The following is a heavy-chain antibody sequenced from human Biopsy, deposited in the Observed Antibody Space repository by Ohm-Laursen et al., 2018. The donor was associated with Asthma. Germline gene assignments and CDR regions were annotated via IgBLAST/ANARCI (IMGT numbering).Heavy chain of an antibody. CDR3: ARDRAMISET. CDR1: GGAIRTSGYY. Sequence: SETLSLTCGVSGGAIRTSGYYWGWIRQPPGKGLEWIGSMYYSGSAYYNPSLESRVTISVDTSKNQFSLRLTSVTAADTAVYYCARDRAMISETWGQGTLVTVSS. J-gene: IGHJ5*02. V-gene: IGHV4-39*02. D-gene: IGHD3-22*01. CDR2: MYYSGSA.